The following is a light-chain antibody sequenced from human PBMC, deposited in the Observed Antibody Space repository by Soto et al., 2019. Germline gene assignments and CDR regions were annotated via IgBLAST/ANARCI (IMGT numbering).Light chain of an antibody. J-gene: IGKJ4*01. Sequence: EIVMTQSPATLSVSPGERATLSCRASQSVSSNLAWYQQKPGQAPRLLIYGASTRATGIPARFSGSGSGTECTRTISRLQSEDFAVYYCQQYNNWPRTFGGGTKVEIK. V-gene: IGKV3-15*01. CDR1: QSVSSN. CDR2: GAS. CDR3: QQYNNWPRT.